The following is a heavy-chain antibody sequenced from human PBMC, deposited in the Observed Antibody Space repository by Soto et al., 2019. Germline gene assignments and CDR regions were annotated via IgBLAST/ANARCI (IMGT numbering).Heavy chain of an antibody. D-gene: IGHD3-22*01. CDR3: APRRLGVSPFDY. Sequence: ASVKVSCTASGYTFTSYYMHWVRQAPGQGLEWMGIINPSGGSTSYAQKFQGRVTMTRDTSTSTVYMELSSVTAADTAVYYCAPRRLGVSPFDYWGQGTLVTVSS. J-gene: IGHJ4*02. CDR1: GYTFTSYY. CDR2: INPSGGST. V-gene: IGHV1-46*03.